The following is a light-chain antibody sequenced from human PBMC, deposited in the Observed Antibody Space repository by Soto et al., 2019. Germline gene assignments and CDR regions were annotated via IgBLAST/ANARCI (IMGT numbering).Light chain of an antibody. V-gene: IGKV1-39*01. CDR2: AAS. Sequence: DIQMTQSPSSLSASVGDRVTITCRASQSISSYLKWYQQKPGKAPKLLFYAASSLQGGVQSRFSGSGSGTDFSLTISSLQPEDFATYCCPPSYGTLMYTFGQGTKREIK. CDR1: QSISSY. CDR3: PPSYGTLMYT. J-gene: IGKJ2*01.